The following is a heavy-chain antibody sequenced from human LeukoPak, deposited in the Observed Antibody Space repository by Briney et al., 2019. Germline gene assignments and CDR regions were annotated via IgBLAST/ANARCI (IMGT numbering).Heavy chain of an antibody. Sequence: SETLSLTCTLPRGSIRRFYSSSIRQPPGKGLEWIGYIYYSGSTNYNPSLKSRVTISVDTSKKQFSLKLSSVTAAGTSVYYCASQGRGYYLGWFDPLGQGTLVTVSS. J-gene: IGHJ5*02. V-gene: IGHV4-59*01. CDR3: ASQGRGYYLGWFDP. CDR2: IYYSGST. D-gene: IGHD3-22*01. CDR1: RGSIRRFY.